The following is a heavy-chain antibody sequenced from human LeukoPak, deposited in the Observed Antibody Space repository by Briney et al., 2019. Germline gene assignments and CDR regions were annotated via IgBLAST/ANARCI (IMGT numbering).Heavy chain of an antibody. CDR1: GFTFSPYW. Sequence: PGGSLRLSCAASGFTFSPYWMSWVRQAPGKGLEWVANIKEDGSEKYYVDSVKGRFTISRDNAKNSLYLQMNSLRAEDTAVYYCARDAAIYDYWGQGTPVTVSS. V-gene: IGHV3-7*01. CDR2: IKEDGSEK. D-gene: IGHD2-2*01. CDR3: ARDAAIYDY. J-gene: IGHJ4*02.